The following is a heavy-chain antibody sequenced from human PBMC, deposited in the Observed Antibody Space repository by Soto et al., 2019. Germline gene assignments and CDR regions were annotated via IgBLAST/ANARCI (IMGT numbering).Heavy chain of an antibody. CDR1: GFTFSTYA. D-gene: IGHD5-18*01. V-gene: IGHV3-23*01. J-gene: IGHJ4*02. CDR2: LSDNGGTT. CDR3: AKNRPTWIQLWSLDY. Sequence: EVQLLESGGGLVQPGGSLRLCCAASGFTFSTYAMDWVRQAPGKGLEWVSSLSDNGGTTYYADSVKGRFTISRDNSKNTLYLQMNSLRADDTAVYYCAKNRPTWIQLWSLDYWGQGTLVTVSS.